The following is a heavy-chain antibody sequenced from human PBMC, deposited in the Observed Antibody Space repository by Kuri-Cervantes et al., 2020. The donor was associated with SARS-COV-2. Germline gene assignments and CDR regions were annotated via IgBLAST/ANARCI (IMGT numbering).Heavy chain of an antibody. Sequence: SVKVSCKASVGTFSSYAISWVRQAPGQGLEWMGGIIPIFGTANYAQKFQGRVTITADESTSTAYMELSSLRSEDTAVYYCARDLAPVVVGLGGWFDPWGQGTLVTVSS. V-gene: IGHV1-69*13. CDR2: IIPIFGTA. CDR3: ARDLAPVVVGLGGWFDP. J-gene: IGHJ5*02. D-gene: IGHD2-15*01. CDR1: VGTFSSYA.